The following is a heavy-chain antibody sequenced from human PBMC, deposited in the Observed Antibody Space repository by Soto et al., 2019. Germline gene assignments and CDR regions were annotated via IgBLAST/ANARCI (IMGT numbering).Heavy chain of an antibody. J-gene: IGHJ6*02. V-gene: IGHV1-69*01. D-gene: IGHD6-6*01. CDR1: GGTFSSYA. CDR2: IIPIFGTA. CDR3: ARDLYSSSSSYYYGMDV. Sequence: QVQLVQSGAEVKKPGSSVKVSCKASGGTFSSYAISWVRQAPGQGLEWMGGIIPIFGTANYAQKFQGRVTITADESTSTAYRELSSLRSEDTAVYYCARDLYSSSSSYYYGMDVWGQGTTVTVSS.